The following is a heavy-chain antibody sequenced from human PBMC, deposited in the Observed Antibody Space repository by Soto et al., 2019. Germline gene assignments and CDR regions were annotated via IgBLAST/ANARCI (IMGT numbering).Heavy chain of an antibody. CDR1: GFAFSSYY. J-gene: IGHJ4*02. D-gene: IGHD4-17*01. Sequence: EVTLVESGGGLVKPGGSLRLSCAASGFAFSSYYMSWVRQAPGKGLEGVANIKQDEREKYYLDSVKGRFTISRDDAKNSLFLQMNSLRVDDTAVYYCAREKRANGYFDYWGQGTLVTGSS. V-gene: IGHV3-7*01. CDR3: AREKRANGYFDY. CDR2: IKQDEREK.